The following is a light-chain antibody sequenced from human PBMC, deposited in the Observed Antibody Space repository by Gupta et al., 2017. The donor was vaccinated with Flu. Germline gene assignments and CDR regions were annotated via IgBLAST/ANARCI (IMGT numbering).Light chain of an antibody. CDR1: QSLLNGDGYHY. V-gene: IGKV2-28*01. CDR2: LGS. J-gene: IGKJ4*01. Sequence: EIVMTQSPLSLPVTPGEPASISCKSNQSLLNGDGYHYLDWYLQRPGQSPQVLIYLGSYRASGVPDRFSGSGSGTDFTLKISIVEAEDVGVYYCMQTLQTPRTFGGGTKVDIK. CDR3: MQTLQTPRT.